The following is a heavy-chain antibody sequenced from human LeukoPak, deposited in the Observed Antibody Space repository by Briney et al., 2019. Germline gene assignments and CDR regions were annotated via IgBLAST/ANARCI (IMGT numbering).Heavy chain of an antibody. Sequence: GGSLRLSCAASGFTFSSYAMGWVRQAPGKGLEWVSAISGSGGSTYFADSVKGRITISRDNSKNTLFLQMNSLRVEDTAVYYCAKDARSSSSIYYFDYWGQGTLVTVSS. V-gene: IGHV3-23*01. J-gene: IGHJ4*02. CDR3: AKDARSSSSIYYFDY. CDR2: ISGSGGST. D-gene: IGHD6-6*01. CDR1: GFTFSSYA.